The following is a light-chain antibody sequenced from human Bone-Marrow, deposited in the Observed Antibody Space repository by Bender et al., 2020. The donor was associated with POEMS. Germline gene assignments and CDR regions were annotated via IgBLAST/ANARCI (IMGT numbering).Light chain of an antibody. J-gene: IGLJ3*02. V-gene: IGLV2-14*03. CDR2: DVS. CDR3: SSYTSSSTLE. Sequence: QSALTQPRSVSGSPGQSVTISCTGTSSDVGAYNYVSWYQHHPGKAPKLMIYDVSNRPSGVSNRFSGSKSGNTASLTISGLQAEDEADYYCSSYTSSSTLEFGGGTKLTVL. CDR1: SSDVGAYNY.